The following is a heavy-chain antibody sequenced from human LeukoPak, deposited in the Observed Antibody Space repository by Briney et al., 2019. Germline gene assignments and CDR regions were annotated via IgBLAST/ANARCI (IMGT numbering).Heavy chain of an antibody. CDR2: IYSGGST. D-gene: IGHD3-3*01. V-gene: IGHV3-66*02. CDR1: GFTVSSNY. J-gene: IGHJ4*02. Sequence: PGGSLRLSCAASGFTVSSNYMRWVRQAPGKGLEWVSVIYSGGSTYYADSVKGRFTISRDNSKNTLYLQMNSLRAEDTAVYYCARGYYDFWSGYYKTSDYWGQGTLVTVSS. CDR3: ARGYYDFWSGYYKTSDY.